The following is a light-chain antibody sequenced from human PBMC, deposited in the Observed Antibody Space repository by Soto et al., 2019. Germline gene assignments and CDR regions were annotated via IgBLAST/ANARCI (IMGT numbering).Light chain of an antibody. CDR3: QQYENLPT. Sequence: DIQMTQSPSSLSASVGDSVTITCRTSQTINNYLNWYQQKPGKAPKLLVYSASNLEAGVPSRFRGSGSGTDFTFTISRLQPEDIATYYCQQYENLPTFGQGTRLEIK. CDR1: QTINNY. CDR2: SAS. V-gene: IGKV1-33*01. J-gene: IGKJ5*01.